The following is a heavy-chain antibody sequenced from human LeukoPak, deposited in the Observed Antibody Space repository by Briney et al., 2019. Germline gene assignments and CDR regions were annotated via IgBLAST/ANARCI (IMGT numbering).Heavy chain of an antibody. V-gene: IGHV3-33*01. J-gene: IGHJ4*02. D-gene: IGHD6-19*01. CDR1: GFTFSSYG. Sequence: QTGGSLRLSCAASGFTFSSYGMHWVRQAPGKGLEWVAVIWYDGSNKYYADSVKGRFTISRDNSKNTLYLQMNSLRAEDTAVYYCARTINSSGWLNPGYWGQGTLVTVSS. CDR2: IWYDGSNK. CDR3: ARTINSSGWLNPGY.